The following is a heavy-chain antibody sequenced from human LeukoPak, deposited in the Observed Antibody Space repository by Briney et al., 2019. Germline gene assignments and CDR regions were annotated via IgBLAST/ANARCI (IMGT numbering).Heavy chain of an antibody. CDR1: GFTFSSYA. Sequence: GASLRLSCAASGFTFSSYAMSWVRQAPGKGLEWVSAISGSGGSTYYADSVKGRFTISRDNSKNTLYLQMNSLRAEDTAVYYCAEGPATHDAFDIWGQGTMVTVSS. J-gene: IGHJ3*02. CDR3: AEGPATHDAFDI. D-gene: IGHD1-26*01. V-gene: IGHV3-23*01. CDR2: ISGSGGST.